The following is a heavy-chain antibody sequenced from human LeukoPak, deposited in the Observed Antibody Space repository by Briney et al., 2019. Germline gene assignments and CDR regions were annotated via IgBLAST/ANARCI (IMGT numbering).Heavy chain of an antibody. Sequence: ASVKVSCKASGYTLTTYGISWVRQAPGQGLEWMGWISAYNADTNYAQNLQGRITVTTDTSTTTAYMELRGLSSGDTAVYYCARQRVLTGYSPGGQHYFDDWGQGTLVIVSS. J-gene: IGHJ4*02. CDR1: GYTLTTYG. CDR2: ISAYNADT. V-gene: IGHV1-18*01. CDR3: ARQRVLTGYSPGGQHYFDD. D-gene: IGHD2-15*01.